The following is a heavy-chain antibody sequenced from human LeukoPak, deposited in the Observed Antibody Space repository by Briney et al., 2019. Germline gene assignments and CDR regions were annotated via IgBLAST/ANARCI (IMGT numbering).Heavy chain of an antibody. Sequence: GGSLRLSCSASGFTFDRFAMHWVRQAPGKGLEYLSGIGSNGRRTHNADSVKGRFTISRDNSKNTLFLQMSSLRAEDTAVYYCVNQISGWVYWGQGTLVTVSS. J-gene: IGHJ4*02. D-gene: IGHD6-19*01. V-gene: IGHV3-64D*06. CDR3: VNQISGWVY. CDR2: IGSNGRRT. CDR1: GFTFDRFA.